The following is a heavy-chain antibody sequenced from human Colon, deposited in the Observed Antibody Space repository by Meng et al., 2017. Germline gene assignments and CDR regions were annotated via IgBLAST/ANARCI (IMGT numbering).Heavy chain of an antibody. CDR3: ARLWVRGDRRDSWFDP. V-gene: IGHV4-30-4*01. CDR2: IYYSGST. J-gene: IGHJ5*02. CDR1: GGSISSADYY. Sequence: QVQLQESGPGLVKPSQTLSLTCTVSGGSISSADYYWSWIRQPPGKGLEWIGYIYYSGSTYYSPSLRSRVTISVDTSKNQFSLNLSSVTAADTAVYYCARLWVRGDRRDSWFDPWGRGTLVTVSS. D-gene: IGHD3-10*01.